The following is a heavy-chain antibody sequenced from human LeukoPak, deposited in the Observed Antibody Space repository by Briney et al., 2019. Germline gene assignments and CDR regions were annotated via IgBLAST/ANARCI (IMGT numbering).Heavy chain of an antibody. J-gene: IGHJ4*02. CDR2: ISWNSGSI. CDR1: GFTFDDYA. Sequence: GGSLRLSCAASGFTFDDYAVHWVRQAPGKGLEWVSGISWNSGSIGYADSVKGRFTISRDNAKNSLYLQMNSLRAEDTALYYCAKDPLATVTTGFDYWGQGTLVTVSS. CDR3: AKDPLATVTTGFDY. V-gene: IGHV3-9*01. D-gene: IGHD4-11*01.